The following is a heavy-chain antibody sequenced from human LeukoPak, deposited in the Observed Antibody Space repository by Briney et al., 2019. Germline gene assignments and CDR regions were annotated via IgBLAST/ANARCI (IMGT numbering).Heavy chain of an antibody. CDR2: IYSGGST. V-gene: IGHV3-53*01. J-gene: IGHJ3*02. Sequence: PGGSLRLSCAASGFTVSSNYMSWVRQAPGKGLEWVSVIYSGGSTYYAVSVKGRFTISRDNSKNTLYLQMNSLRAEDTAVYYCARISTRAFDIWGQGTMVTVSS. CDR3: ARISTRAFDI. CDR1: GFTVSSNY.